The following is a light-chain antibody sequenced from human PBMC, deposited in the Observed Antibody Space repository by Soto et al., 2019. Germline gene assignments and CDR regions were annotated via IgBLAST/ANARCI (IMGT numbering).Light chain of an antibody. V-gene: IGLV2-14*01. Sequence: QSALTQPASVSGSPGQSITISCTGTSGDIGSYNRVSWYQQHPGKAPKLIIYEVTDRPSGVSNRFSGSKSGNTASLTISGLTAEDEAQYYCSSYTNINTRACVFGTGTKLTVL. J-gene: IGLJ1*01. CDR3: SSYTNINTRACV. CDR2: EVT. CDR1: SGDIGSYNR.